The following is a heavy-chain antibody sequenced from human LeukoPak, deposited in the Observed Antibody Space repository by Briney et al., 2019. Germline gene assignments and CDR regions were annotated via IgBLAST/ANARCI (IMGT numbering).Heavy chain of an antibody. J-gene: IGHJ4*02. D-gene: IGHD4-17*01. Sequence: PGRSLRLSCAASGFIFSRYALHWVRQAPGKGLEWVSSISHDARNRYYADSVKGRFTISRDYSRNTVNLQINSLRGVDTAVYYCAKEREYGDHYFDSWGQGTLVIVSS. CDR1: GFIFSRYA. CDR3: AKEREYGDHYFDS. V-gene: IGHV3-30*18. CDR2: ISHDARNR.